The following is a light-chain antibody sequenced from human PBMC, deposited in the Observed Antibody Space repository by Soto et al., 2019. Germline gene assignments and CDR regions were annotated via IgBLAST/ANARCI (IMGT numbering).Light chain of an antibody. CDR2: DAA. Sequence: IVLTQSPATLSLSPGERATLSCRASQSVSSYLAWYQQKGVQAPRLLIYDAASRAPGIPARFSGSGSGTDFTLTISSLEPEDFAVYYCQQRSVWPTFGGGTKVEIK. V-gene: IGKV3-11*01. J-gene: IGKJ4*01. CDR3: QQRSVWPT. CDR1: QSVSSY.